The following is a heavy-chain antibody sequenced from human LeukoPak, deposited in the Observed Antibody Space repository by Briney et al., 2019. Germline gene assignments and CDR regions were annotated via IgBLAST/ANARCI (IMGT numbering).Heavy chain of an antibody. CDR3: ARDAVVVTTVTVYYYYYMDV. Sequence: GGSLRLSCAASGFTFSTFEMNWVRQAPGKGLEWLSYIDASGTTIYYADSVKGRFTMSRDNAKNSLYLQMNSLRAEDTAVYYCARDAVVVTTVTVYYYYYMDVWGKGTTVTVSS. V-gene: IGHV3-48*03. CDR1: GFTFSTFE. CDR2: IDASGTTI. J-gene: IGHJ6*03. D-gene: IGHD4-17*01.